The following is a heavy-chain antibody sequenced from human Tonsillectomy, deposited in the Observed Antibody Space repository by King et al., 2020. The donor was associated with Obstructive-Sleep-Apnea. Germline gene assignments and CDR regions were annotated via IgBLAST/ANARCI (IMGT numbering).Heavy chain of an antibody. Sequence: TLKESGPTLVKPTQTLTLTCTFSGFSLSTSGVGVGWIRQPPGKALEWLALIYLDDDKRYSPSLKTRLTITQDTSKNQVVLTMTNMDPVDTATYYLAHQGGRYFYFDYWGQGTLVTVSS. CDR2: IYLDDDK. V-gene: IGHV2-5*02. D-gene: IGHD3-16*01. CDR3: AHQGGRYFYFDY. J-gene: IGHJ4*02. CDR1: GFSLSTSGVG.